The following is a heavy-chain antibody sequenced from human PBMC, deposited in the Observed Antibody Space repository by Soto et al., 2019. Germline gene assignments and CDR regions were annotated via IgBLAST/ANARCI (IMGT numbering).Heavy chain of an antibody. CDR3: ARDYYDTVTGYRAEDYQH. CDR1: GGSISSYY. Sequence: PSETLSLTCTVSGGSISSYYWSWIRQPPGKGLEWIGYIYYSGSTNYNPSLKSRVTISLDTSKKQFSLKLSSVTAADTAVYYCARDYYDTVTGYRAEDYQHWGQGTLVTVSS. J-gene: IGHJ1*01. V-gene: IGHV4-59*01. D-gene: IGHD3-9*01. CDR2: IYYSGST.